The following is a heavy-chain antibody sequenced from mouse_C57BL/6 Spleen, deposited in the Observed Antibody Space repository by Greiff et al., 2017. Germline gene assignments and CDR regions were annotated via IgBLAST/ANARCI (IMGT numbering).Heavy chain of an antibody. Sequence: DVHLVESGGGLVKPGGSLKLSCAASGFTFSDYGMHWVRQAPEKGLEWVAYISSGSSTIYYADTVKGRFTISRDNAKNTLFLQMTSLRSEDTAMYYCARKWFQAYWGQGTLVTVSA. D-gene: IGHD2-2*01. V-gene: IGHV5-17*01. CDR3: ARKWFQAY. J-gene: IGHJ3*01. CDR2: ISSGSSTI. CDR1: GFTFSDYG.